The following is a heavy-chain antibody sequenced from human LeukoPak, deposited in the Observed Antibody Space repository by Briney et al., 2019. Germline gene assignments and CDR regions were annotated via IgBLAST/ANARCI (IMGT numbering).Heavy chain of an antibody. Sequence: HPGGSLRLSCTASGFTFTSYEMNWVRQAPGKGLECFSYISSSGSTRYYADSVRGRFTISRDNAKNSLYLQMNSLRAEDTAVYYCARIMVATTREAFDYWGQGTLVTVSS. CDR3: ARIMVATTREAFDY. CDR2: ISSSGSTR. CDR1: GFTFTSYE. D-gene: IGHD5-12*01. V-gene: IGHV3-48*03. J-gene: IGHJ4*02.